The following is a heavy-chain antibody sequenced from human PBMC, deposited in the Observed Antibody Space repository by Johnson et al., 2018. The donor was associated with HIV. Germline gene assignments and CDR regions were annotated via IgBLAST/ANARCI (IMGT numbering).Heavy chain of an antibody. D-gene: IGHD4-11*01. Sequence: QVQLMESGGGVVQPGRSLRLSCAASGFTFGRFSLHCVRQPPGKGLEWVSLISYDGSSKCHGESEKGRVTISRDNAKNSLYLQMNSLRAEDTALYYCARDTYSSDACDIWGQGTMVTVSS. CDR3: ARDTYSSDACDI. V-gene: IGHV3-30*07. CDR2: ISYDGSSK. CDR1: GFTFGRFS. J-gene: IGHJ3*02.